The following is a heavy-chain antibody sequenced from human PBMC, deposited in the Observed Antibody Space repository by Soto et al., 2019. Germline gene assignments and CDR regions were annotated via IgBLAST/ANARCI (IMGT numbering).Heavy chain of an antibody. CDR2: ISSTTNYI. CDR3: ARESEDLTSNFDY. V-gene: IGHV3-21*01. J-gene: IGHJ4*02. CDR1: GFTFTRYS. Sequence: EVQLVESGGGLVKPGGSLRLSCAASGFTFTRYSMNWVRQAPGKGLEWVSSISSTTNYIYYADSMKGRFTVSRDNAKNSVYLEMNSLSAEDTAVYXCARESEDLTSNFDYWGQGTLVTVSS.